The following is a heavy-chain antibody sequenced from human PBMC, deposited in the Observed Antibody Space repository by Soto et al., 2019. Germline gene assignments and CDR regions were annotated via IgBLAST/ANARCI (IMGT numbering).Heavy chain of an antibody. CDR3: AASGGYSSSWYESPFDY. D-gene: IGHD6-13*01. Sequence: SETLSLTCTVSGGSISSSSYYWGWIRQPPGKGLEWIGSIYYSGSTYYNPSLKSRVTISVDTSKNQFSLKLSSVTAADTAVYYCAASGGYSSSWYESPFDYWGQGTLVTVSS. CDR2: IYYSGST. V-gene: IGHV4-39*01. CDR1: GGSISSSSYY. J-gene: IGHJ4*02.